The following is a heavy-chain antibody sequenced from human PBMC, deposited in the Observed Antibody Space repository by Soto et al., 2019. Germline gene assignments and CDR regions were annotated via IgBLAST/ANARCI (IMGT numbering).Heavy chain of an antibody. CDR3: ARDGGYCSGGSCYYYYYGMDV. Sequence: YWIGWVRQMPGKGLEWMGIIYPGDSDTRYSPSFQGQVTISADKSISTAYLQWSSLKASDTAMYYCARDGGYCSGGSCYYYYYGMDVWGQGTTVTVSS. CDR1: YW. V-gene: IGHV5-51*01. CDR2: IYPGDSDT. J-gene: IGHJ6*02. D-gene: IGHD2-15*01.